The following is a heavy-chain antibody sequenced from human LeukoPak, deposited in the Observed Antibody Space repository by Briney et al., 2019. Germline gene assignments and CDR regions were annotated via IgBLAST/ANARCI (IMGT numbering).Heavy chain of an antibody. CDR1: GGSISSSSYY. V-gene: IGHV4-39*01. Sequence: PSETLSLTCTVSGGSISSSSYYWGWIRQPPGKGLEWIGSIYYSGSTYYNPSLKSRVTISVDTSKNQFSLKLSSVTAADTAVYYCASHILYDSSGYYYDDYWGQGTLVTVSS. D-gene: IGHD3-22*01. CDR3: ASHILYDSSGYYYDDY. J-gene: IGHJ4*02. CDR2: IYYSGST.